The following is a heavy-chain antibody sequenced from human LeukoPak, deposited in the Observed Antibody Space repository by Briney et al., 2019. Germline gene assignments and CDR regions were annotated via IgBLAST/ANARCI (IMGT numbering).Heavy chain of an antibody. V-gene: IGHV2-70*01. CDR1: GFSLSDGGMS. J-gene: IGHJ4*02. CDR3: ARIPLYGAYLDY. CDR2: IDWEDDT. Sequence: SGPTLVNPTLTLRLTCTFSGFSLSDGGMSVTWIRQPPGKALEWLALIDWEDDTFYSASLKMRLTISKDTSKNLVVLTMTNMDPADTSTYYCARIPLYGAYLDYWGPGTRVTVSS. D-gene: IGHD4-17*01.